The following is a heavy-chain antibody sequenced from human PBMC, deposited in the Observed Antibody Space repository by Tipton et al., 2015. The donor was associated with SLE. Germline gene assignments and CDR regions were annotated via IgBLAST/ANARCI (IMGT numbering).Heavy chain of an antibody. CDR2: IFSTGST. CDR1: GGSITIGGFY. V-gene: IGHV4-31*03. CDR3: ARTRWGSSGWCGNWYFDL. Sequence: TLSLTCTVSGGSITIGGFYWSWIRQHPGVGLEWIGYIFSTGSTYHNPSLQSRVTISVDTSKNQFSLKMSSVNAADTAVYYCARTRWGSSGWCGNWYFDLWGRHSLVIVSS. D-gene: IGHD6-19*01. J-gene: IGHJ2*01.